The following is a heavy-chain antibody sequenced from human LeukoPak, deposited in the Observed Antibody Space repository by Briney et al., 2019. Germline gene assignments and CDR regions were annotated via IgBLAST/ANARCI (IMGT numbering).Heavy chain of an antibody. CDR1: GGSISSSSYY. V-gene: IGHV4-39*07. CDR2: IYYSGST. Sequence: SETLSLTCTVSGGSISSSSYYWGWIRQPPGKGLEWIGSIYYSGSTYYNPSLKSRVTISVDTSKNQFSLKLSSVTAADTAVYYCARVLASSGVGSYFDYWGQGTLVTVPS. D-gene: IGHD7-27*01. J-gene: IGHJ4*02. CDR3: ARVLASSGVGSYFDY.